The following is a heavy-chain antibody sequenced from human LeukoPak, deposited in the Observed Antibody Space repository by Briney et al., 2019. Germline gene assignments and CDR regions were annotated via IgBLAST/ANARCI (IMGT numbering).Heavy chain of an antibody. J-gene: IGHJ5*02. V-gene: IGHV3-30*01. CDR2: ISCDGSNK. Sequence: GGSLRLSCAASGFTFSSYAMHWVRQAPGKGLEWVAVISCDGSNKYYADSVKGRFTISRDNSKNTLYLQMNSLRAEDTAVYYCARDAGRYYDSSGYRGSFDPWGQGTLVTVSS. D-gene: IGHD3-22*01. CDR3: ARDAGRYYDSSGYRGSFDP. CDR1: GFTFSSYA.